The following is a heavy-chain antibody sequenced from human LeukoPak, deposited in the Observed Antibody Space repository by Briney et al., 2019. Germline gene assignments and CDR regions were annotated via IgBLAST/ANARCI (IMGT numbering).Heavy chain of an antibody. CDR2: INPNSGGT. V-gene: IGHV1-2*02. CDR3: ARALRRNSGYYVFDY. J-gene: IGHJ4*02. D-gene: IGHD3-22*01. CDR1: GYTFTGYY. Sequence: ASVKVSCKASGYTFTGYYMHWVRQAPGQGLEWMGWINPNSGGTNYAQKFQGRVTMTRDTSISTAYMELSRLRSDDTAVYYCARALRRNSGYYVFDYWGQGTLVTVSS.